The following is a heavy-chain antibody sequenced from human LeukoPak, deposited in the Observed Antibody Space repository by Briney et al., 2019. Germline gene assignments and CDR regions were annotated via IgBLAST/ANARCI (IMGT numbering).Heavy chain of an antibody. D-gene: IGHD4-23*01. CDR2: IYYGGST. V-gene: IGHV4-59*01. CDR3: ARDLGLRYDGNSDAFDI. CDR1: GGSISTYY. Sequence: SETLSLTCTVSGGSISTYYWSWIRQPPGKGLEWIGCIYYGGSTIYNPSLKSRVTISVEKSKNQFSLKLSSVTAADTAVYYCARDLGLRYDGNSDAFDIWGQGTMVTVSS. J-gene: IGHJ3*02.